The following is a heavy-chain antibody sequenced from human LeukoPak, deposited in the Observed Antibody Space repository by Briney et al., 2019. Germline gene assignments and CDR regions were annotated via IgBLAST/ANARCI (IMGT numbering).Heavy chain of an antibody. Sequence: ASVKVSCKASGYTFSSLHWVRQAPGQGLEWMGVINPSGGNTRYAQKFQGRLTMTRDMSTTTVYMELRSLRSEDTAVYYCARIAETDPFDIWGQGTVVTISS. CDR1: GYTFSS. CDR2: INPSGGNT. CDR3: ARIAETDPFDI. J-gene: IGHJ3*02. V-gene: IGHV1-46*01.